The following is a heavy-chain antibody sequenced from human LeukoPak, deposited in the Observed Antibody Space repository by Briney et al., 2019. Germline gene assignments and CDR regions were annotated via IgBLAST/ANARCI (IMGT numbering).Heavy chain of an antibody. D-gene: IGHD3-10*01. J-gene: IGHJ3*02. CDR3: ARLVAQPLGLDDSAENYGSGSYKDAFDI. CDR1: GGSISSSSYY. Sequence: PSETLSLTCTVSGGSISSSSYYWGWIRQPPGKGLEWIGSIYYSGSTYYNPSLKSRVTISVDTSKNQFSLKLSSLTAADTAVYYCARLVAQPLGLDDSAENYGSGSYKDAFDIWGQGTMVTVSS. V-gene: IGHV4-39*07. CDR2: IYYSGST.